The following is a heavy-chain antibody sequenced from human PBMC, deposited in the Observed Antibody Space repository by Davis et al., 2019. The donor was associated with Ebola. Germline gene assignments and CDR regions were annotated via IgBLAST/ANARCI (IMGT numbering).Heavy chain of an antibody. CDR1: GFTVSSNY. D-gene: IGHD2/OR15-2a*01. V-gene: IGHV3-53*01. CDR2: IYSGGST. J-gene: IGHJ4*02. Sequence: PGGSLRLSCAASGFTVSSNYMSWVRQAPGKGLEWVSVIYSGGSTYYADSVKGRFTISRDNAKNSLHLQMNSLRAEDTAVYFCVKYFNYAFEWWGRGTLVTVSS. CDR3: VKYFNYAFEW.